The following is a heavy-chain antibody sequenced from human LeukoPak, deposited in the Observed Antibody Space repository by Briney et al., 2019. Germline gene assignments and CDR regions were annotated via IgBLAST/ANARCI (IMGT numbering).Heavy chain of an antibody. CDR1: GFTFSSYA. J-gene: IGHJ5*02. CDR3: AKDSFRSSSGVDP. D-gene: IGHD6-19*01. Sequence: TGGSLRLSCAASGFTFSSYAMTWVRQAPGKGLQWVSAISSSGGSTYYADSVKGRLTISRDNSKNTLFLQMNSLRAEDTAVYYCAKDSFRSSSGVDPWGQGTLVTVSS. CDR2: ISSSGGST. V-gene: IGHV3-23*01.